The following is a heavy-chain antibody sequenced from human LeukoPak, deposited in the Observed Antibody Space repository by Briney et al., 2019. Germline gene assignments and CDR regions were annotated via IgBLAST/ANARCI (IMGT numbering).Heavy chain of an antibody. Sequence: ASVKVSCKASGYSFDRYGVSWVRQAPGQGLEWLGWIGAFNGNTNYAQNLQGRVTMTADTSTTTAYMELRSLSSDDTAVYYCARDFFSYDGSENHFEDTFDIWGQGTMVIVSS. CDR3: ARDFFSYDGSENHFEDTFDI. J-gene: IGHJ3*02. V-gene: IGHV1-18*01. CDR1: GYSFDRYG. D-gene: IGHD3-22*01. CDR2: IGAFNGNT.